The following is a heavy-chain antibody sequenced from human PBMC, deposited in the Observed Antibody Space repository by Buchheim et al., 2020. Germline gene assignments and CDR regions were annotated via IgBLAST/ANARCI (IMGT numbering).Heavy chain of an antibody. V-gene: IGHV3-23*01. Sequence: EVQLLESGGGLVQPGGSLRLSCAASGFTFSSYAMSWVRQAPGKGLEWVSAISGSGGSTYYADSVKGRFTISRDHSKNTLYLQMNSLRAEDTAVYYCAKDTGGRVTIFGVPLGDYYYYYGMDVWGQGTT. CDR2: ISGSGGST. CDR3: AKDTGGRVTIFGVPLGDYYYYYGMDV. D-gene: IGHD3-3*01. CDR1: GFTFSSYA. J-gene: IGHJ6*02.